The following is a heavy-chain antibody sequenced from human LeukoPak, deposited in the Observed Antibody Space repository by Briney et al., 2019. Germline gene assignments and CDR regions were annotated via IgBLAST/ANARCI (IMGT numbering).Heavy chain of an antibody. D-gene: IGHD5-18*01. CDR3: ARIYSYGLIPIDY. V-gene: IGHV1-2*02. J-gene: IGHJ4*02. CDR1: GYTFTGYY. CDR2: INPNSGGT. Sequence: ASVKVSCKASGYTFTGYYMHWVRQAPGQGLEWMGWINPNSGGTNYAQKFQGRATMTRDTSISTAYMELSRLRSDDTAVYYCARIYSYGLIPIDYWGQGTLVTVSS.